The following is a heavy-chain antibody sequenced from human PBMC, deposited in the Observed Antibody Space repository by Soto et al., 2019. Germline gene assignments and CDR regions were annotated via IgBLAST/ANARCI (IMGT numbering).Heavy chain of an antibody. CDR3: ARIGQYSGSSRYYCFDP. V-gene: IGHV4-34*01. CDR2: INHSGST. CDR1: GGSFSGYY. D-gene: IGHD2-15*01. J-gene: IGHJ5*02. Sequence: SETLSLTCAVYGGSFSGYYWSWSRQPPGKGLEWIGEINHSGSTNYNPSLKSRVTISVDTSKNQFSLKLSSVTAADTAVYYCARIGQYSGSSRYYCFDPWGQGTLVTVSS.